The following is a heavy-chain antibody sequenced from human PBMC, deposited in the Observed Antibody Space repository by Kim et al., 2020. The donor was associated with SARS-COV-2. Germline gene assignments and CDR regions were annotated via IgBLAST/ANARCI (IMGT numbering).Heavy chain of an antibody. CDR3: ARARRHIDY. V-gene: IGHV4-31*02. Sequence: GSTYYNPTLKSRVTISVDTSKNQFSLKLSSVTAADTAVYYCARARRHIDYWGQGTLVTVSS. CDR2: GST. J-gene: IGHJ4*02.